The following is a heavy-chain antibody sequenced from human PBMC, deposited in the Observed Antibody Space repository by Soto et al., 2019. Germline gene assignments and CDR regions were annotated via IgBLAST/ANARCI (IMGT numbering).Heavy chain of an antibody. V-gene: IGHV1-69*12. CDR1: GGTFSSYA. Sequence: QVQLVQSGAEVKKPGSSVKVSCKAYGGTFSSYAISWVRQAPGQGLEWMGGIIPIFGPANYAQTFQGRVTITADESTSTAYMELSSLRSEDTAGYYGARGGSESCQISYWGQGTLGTVSS. CDR2: IIPIFGPA. J-gene: IGHJ4*02. CDR3: ARGGSESCQISY. D-gene: IGHD1-26*01.